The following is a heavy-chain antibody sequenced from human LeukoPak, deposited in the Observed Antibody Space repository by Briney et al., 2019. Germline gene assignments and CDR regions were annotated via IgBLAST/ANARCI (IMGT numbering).Heavy chain of an antibody. CDR2: IWYDGSNK. D-gene: IGHD1-26*01. V-gene: IGHV3-33*02. J-gene: IGHJ6*02. CDR1: GFTFRNYG. CDR3: VRHTGSFPLGGMDA. Sequence: GGSLRLSCAASGFTFRNYGMYWVRQAPGKGLEWVAIIWYDGSNKYYTDSAKGRFTISRDNSKNTLFLQMNSLRVEDTAVYYCVRHTGSFPLGGMDAWGQGTTVTVSS.